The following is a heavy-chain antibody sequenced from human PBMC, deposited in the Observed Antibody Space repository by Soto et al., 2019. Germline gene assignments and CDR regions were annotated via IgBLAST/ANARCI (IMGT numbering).Heavy chain of an antibody. CDR3: ARVPGIFGVNRDAFDI. Sequence: SVKVSCKASGGTFSSYAISWVRQAPGQGLGWMGGIIPIFGTANYAQKFQGRVTITADESTSTAYMELSSLRSEDTAVYYCARVPGIFGVNRDAFDIWGQGTMVTVS. CDR1: GGTFSSYA. J-gene: IGHJ3*02. CDR2: IIPIFGTA. D-gene: IGHD3-3*01. V-gene: IGHV1-69*13.